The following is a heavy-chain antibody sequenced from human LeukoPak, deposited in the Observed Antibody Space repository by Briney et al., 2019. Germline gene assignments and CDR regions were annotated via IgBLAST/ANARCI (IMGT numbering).Heavy chain of an antibody. CDR2: ISYDGSNK. V-gene: IGHV3-30*04. Sequence: GRSLRLSCAASGFTFSSYAMHWVRQAPGKGLEWVAVISYDGSNKYYADSVKGRFTISRDNSKDTLYLQMNSLRPEDTALYYCAKNLIVGAPDAFDIWGQGTMVTVSS. J-gene: IGHJ3*02. CDR3: AKNLIVGAPDAFDI. CDR1: GFTFSSYA. D-gene: IGHD1-26*01.